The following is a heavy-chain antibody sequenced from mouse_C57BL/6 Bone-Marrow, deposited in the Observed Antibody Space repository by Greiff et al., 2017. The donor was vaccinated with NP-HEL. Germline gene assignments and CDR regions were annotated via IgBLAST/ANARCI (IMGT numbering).Heavy chain of an antibody. D-gene: IGHD1-1*01. CDR1: GYTFTSYW. V-gene: IGHV1-55*01. J-gene: IGHJ1*03. CDR3: ARGVLLLWYFDV. Sequence: QVQLQQPGAELVKPGASVKMSCKASGYTFTSYWITWVKQRPGQGLEWIGDIYPGSGSTNYNEKFKSKATLTVDKSSSTAYMQLCSLTSEDSAVYYCARGVLLLWYFDVWGTGTTVTVSS. CDR2: IYPGSGST.